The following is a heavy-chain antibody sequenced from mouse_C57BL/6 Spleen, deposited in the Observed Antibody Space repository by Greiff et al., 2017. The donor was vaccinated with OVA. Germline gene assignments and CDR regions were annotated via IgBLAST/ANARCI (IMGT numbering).Heavy chain of an antibody. CDR2: IYPGDGDT. Sequence: VKLMESGAELVKPGASVKISCKASGYAFSSYWMNWVKQRPGKGLEWIGQIYPGDGDTNYNGKFKGKATLTADKSSSTAYMQLSSLTSEDSAVYFCARSTVVATGDYWGQGTTLTVSS. CDR3: ARSTVVATGDY. J-gene: IGHJ2*01. CDR1: GYAFSSYW. V-gene: IGHV1-80*01. D-gene: IGHD1-1*01.